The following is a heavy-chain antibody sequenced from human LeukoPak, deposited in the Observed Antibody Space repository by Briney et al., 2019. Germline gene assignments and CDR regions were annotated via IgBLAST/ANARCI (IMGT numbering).Heavy chain of an antibody. CDR1: GGTFSSYA. V-gene: IGHV1-69*04. CDR3: ARELVKKGNDPNMGFDY. CDR2: IIPIFGIA. Sequence: SVKVSCKASGGTFSSYAISWVRRAPGQGLEWMGRIIPIFGIANYAQKFQGRVTITADKSTSTAYMELSSLRSEDTAVYYCARELVKKGNDPNMGFDYWGQGTLVTVSS. J-gene: IGHJ4*01. D-gene: IGHD3-16*01.